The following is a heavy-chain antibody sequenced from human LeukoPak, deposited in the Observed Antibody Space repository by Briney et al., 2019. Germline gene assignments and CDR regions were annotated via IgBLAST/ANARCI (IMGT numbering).Heavy chain of an antibody. J-gene: IGHJ4*02. Sequence: PSGGSLRLSCAASGFTFASHAMSWVRQAPGKGLEWVSAISAGGENTDYADSVKGCFTISRDNSKNTLYLQVNSLRAEDTAAYYCVKPPMVRGVDYFDYWGQGTLVTVSS. D-gene: IGHD3-10*01. CDR1: GFTFASHA. CDR3: VKPPMVRGVDYFDY. V-gene: IGHV3-23*01. CDR2: ISAGGENT.